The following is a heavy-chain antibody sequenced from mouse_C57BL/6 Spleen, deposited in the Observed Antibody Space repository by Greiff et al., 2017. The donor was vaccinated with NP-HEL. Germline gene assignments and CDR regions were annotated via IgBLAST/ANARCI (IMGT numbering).Heavy chain of an antibody. D-gene: IGHD2-4*01. V-gene: IGHV1-64*01. Sequence: QVQLQQPGAELVKPGASVKLSCKASGYTFTSYWMHWVKQRPGQGLEWIGIIHPNSGSTNYNEKFKSKATLTVDKSSSTAYMQLSSLTSEDSAVYYCARQGYDYDGRVDYWGQGTTLTVSS. CDR1: GYTFTSYW. J-gene: IGHJ2*01. CDR3: ARQGYDYDGRVDY. CDR2: IHPNSGST.